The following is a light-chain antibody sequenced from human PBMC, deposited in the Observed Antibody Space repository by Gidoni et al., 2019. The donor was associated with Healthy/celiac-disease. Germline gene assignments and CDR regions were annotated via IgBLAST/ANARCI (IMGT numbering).Light chain of an antibody. J-gene: IGLJ2*01. CDR3: SSYTSSSHVV. Sequence: SALTQPAPAAGSPGQPITISCTGTSSDVGGYNYVSWYQQHPGKAPKLMIYEVSNRPSGVSNRFSGSKSGNTASLTISGLQAEDEADYYCSSYTSSSHVVFGGGTKLTVL. CDR2: EVS. V-gene: IGLV2-14*01. CDR1: SSDVGGYNY.